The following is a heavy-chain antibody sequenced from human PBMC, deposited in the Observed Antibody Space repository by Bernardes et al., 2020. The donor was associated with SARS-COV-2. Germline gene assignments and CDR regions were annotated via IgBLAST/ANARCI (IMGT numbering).Heavy chain of an antibody. CDR1: GGTFSSYA. V-gene: IGHV1-69*13. CDR3: ASPGVTSPGHYFDY. Sequence: SVKVSCMASGGTFSSYAISWVRQAPGQGLEWMGGIIPIFGTANYAQKFQGRVTITADESTSTAYMELSSLRSEDTAVYYCASPGVTSPGHYFDYWGQGTLVTVSS. CDR2: IIPIFGTA. J-gene: IGHJ4*02. D-gene: IGHD4-4*01.